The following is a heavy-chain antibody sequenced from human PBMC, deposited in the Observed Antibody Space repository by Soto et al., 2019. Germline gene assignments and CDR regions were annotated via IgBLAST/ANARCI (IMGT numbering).Heavy chain of an antibody. CDR3: ARVGYYDSSGSDDIDY. CDR2: IYYSGST. D-gene: IGHD3-22*01. J-gene: IGHJ4*02. Sequence: SETLSLTCTVSGGSISSGDYYWSWIRQPPGKGLEWIGYIYYSGSTYYNPSLKSRVTISVDTSKNQFSLKLSSVTAADTAVYYCARVGYYDSSGSDDIDYWGQGTLVTVSS. CDR1: GGSISSGDYY. V-gene: IGHV4-30-4*01.